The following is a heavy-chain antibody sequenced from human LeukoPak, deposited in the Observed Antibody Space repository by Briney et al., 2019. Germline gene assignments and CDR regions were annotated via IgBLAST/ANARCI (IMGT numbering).Heavy chain of an antibody. Sequence: SETLSLTCAVYGGSFSGYYWSWIRQPPGKGLEWIGEINHSGSTNYNPSLKSRVTISVDTSKNQFSLKLSSVTAADTAVYYCARTKSQWLLGNFDYWGQGTLVTVSS. CDR2: INHSGST. D-gene: IGHD3-22*01. CDR3: ARTKSQWLLGNFDY. V-gene: IGHV4-34*01. J-gene: IGHJ4*02. CDR1: GGSFSGYY.